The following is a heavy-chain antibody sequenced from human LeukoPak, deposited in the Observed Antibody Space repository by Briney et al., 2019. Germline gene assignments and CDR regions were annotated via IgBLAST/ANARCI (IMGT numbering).Heavy chain of an antibody. CDR3: VRDGGSLTLSNTGNYFDY. CDR2: INHNGNVN. D-gene: IGHD3-16*01. CDR1: GGSISSSSYY. J-gene: IGHJ4*02. Sequence: ETLSLTCTVSGGSISSSSYYWGWIRQPPGKGLEWVASINHNGNVNYYVDSVKGRFTISRDNSKNTLYLQMESLTPEDTAVYYCVRDGGSLTLSNTGNYFDYWGQGTRVTVSS. V-gene: IGHV3-7*01.